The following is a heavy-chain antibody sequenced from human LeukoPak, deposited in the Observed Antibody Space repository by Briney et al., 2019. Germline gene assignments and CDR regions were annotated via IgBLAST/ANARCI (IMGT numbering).Heavy chain of an antibody. V-gene: IGHV4-38-2*01. D-gene: IGHD3-3*01. CDR1: GYSISSGYY. J-gene: IGHJ5*02. CDR3: ARPIQTYYDFWSGRGAHDWFDP. Sequence: TSETLSLTCAVSGYSISSGYYWGWIRQPPGRRLEGIGGIYHSGSTYYNPSPKSRVTISVRTSKNQFSLKLSSVTAADTAVYYCARPIQTYYDFWSGRGAHDWFDPWGQGTLVTVSS. CDR2: IYHSGST.